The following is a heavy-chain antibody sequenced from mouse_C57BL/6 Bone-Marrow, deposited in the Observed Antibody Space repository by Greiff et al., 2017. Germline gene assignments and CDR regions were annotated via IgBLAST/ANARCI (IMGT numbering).Heavy chain of an antibody. CDR3: ARQRAY. CDR1: GYTFTDYY. J-gene: IGHJ3*01. CDR2: IKPYNGGT. V-gene: IGHV1-19*01. Sequence: VQLKESGPVLVKPGASVKMSCKASGYTFTDYYMNWVKQSHGKSLEWIGVIKPYNGGTSYNQKFKGKATLTVDKSSSTAYMELNSLTSEDSAVYYCARQRAYWCQGTLVTVSA.